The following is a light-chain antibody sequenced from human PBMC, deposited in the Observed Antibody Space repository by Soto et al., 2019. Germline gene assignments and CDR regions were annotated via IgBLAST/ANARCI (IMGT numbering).Light chain of an antibody. Sequence: DMQLTQSPSFLSASVGDRVTITCRASQGISSYLAWYQQKPGKAPKLLIYAASTLQSGVPSRFSGSGSGTEFTLTIRSLQPEDFATYYCQQLNSYPITFGQGTRLEI. J-gene: IGKJ5*01. CDR2: AAS. CDR1: QGISSY. CDR3: QQLNSYPIT. V-gene: IGKV1-9*01.